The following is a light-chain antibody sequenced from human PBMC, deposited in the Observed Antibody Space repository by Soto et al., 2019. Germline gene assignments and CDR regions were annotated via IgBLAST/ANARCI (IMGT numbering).Light chain of an antibody. V-gene: IGKV1-5*03. CDR3: QKYNSYSWT. Sequence: DIQMTRSPSTLSACSGDIGRVTCRASQSIGSWLAWYQQKPGKAPKLLIYKASSLQSGVPSRFSGSGSGTEFPLTISSLQPDDFATYYCQKYNSYSWTFGQGTKVDIK. CDR1: QSIGSW. J-gene: IGKJ1*01. CDR2: KAS.